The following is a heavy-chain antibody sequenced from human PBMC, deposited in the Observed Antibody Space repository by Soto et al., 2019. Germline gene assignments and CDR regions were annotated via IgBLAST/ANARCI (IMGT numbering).Heavy chain of an antibody. D-gene: IGHD6-19*01. V-gene: IGHV3-23*01. CDR1: GFIFSSFA. Sequence: RRLSCAASGFIFSSFAMSWVRQAPGKGLEWVSTISNNGGSTYSADSVKGRFTISRDNSKNTLYLQMNSLRAEDTAVYYCAKDQDISGWYQTDLDYWGQGTLVTVSS. CDR2: ISNNGGST. J-gene: IGHJ4*02. CDR3: AKDQDISGWYQTDLDY.